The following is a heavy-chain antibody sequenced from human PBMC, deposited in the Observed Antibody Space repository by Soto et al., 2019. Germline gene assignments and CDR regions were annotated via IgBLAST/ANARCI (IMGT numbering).Heavy chain of an antibody. CDR1: GYSFTSYW. Sequence: LGESXKISCKGSGYSFTSYWIGWVRQMPGKGLEWMGIIYPGDSDTRYSPSFQGQVTISADKSISTAYLQWSSLKASDTAVYYCARGLGPYYYGMDVWGQGTTVTVSS. V-gene: IGHV5-51*01. J-gene: IGHJ6*02. CDR3: ARGLGPYYYGMDV. CDR2: IYPGDSDT. D-gene: IGHD3-16*01.